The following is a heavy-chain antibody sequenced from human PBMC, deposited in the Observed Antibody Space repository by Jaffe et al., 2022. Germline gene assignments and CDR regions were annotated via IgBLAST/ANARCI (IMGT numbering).Heavy chain of an antibody. V-gene: IGHV3-30*02. CDR2: IQYGGSEI. J-gene: IGHJ5*02. CDR1: GFTFSMFG. Sequence: QVQLVESGGGVVQPGGSLRLSCVASGFTFSMFGMHWVRQSPGKGLEWVSFIQYGGSEIYYADSVKGRLTISRDDSKNTLYLRMNNLRREDTAVYYCATSVVAAATVVVPWGQGALVTVSS. CDR3: ATSVVAAATVVVP. D-gene: IGHD2-2*01.